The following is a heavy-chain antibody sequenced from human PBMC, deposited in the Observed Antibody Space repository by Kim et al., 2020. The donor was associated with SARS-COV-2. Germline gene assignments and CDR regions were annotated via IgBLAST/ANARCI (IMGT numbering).Heavy chain of an antibody. V-gene: IGHV3-33*01. CDR2: IWYDGSNK. J-gene: IGHJ4*02. CDR3: ARESVAAALRY. D-gene: IGHD6-13*01. Sequence: GGSLRLSCAASGFTFSSYGMHWVRQAPGKGLEWVAVIWYDGSNKYYADSVKGRFTISRDNSKNTLYLQMNSLRAEDTAVYYCARESVAAALRYWGQGTLVTVSS. CDR1: GFTFSSYG.